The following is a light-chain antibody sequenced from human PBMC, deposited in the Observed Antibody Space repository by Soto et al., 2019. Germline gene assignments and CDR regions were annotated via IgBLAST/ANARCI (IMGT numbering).Light chain of an antibody. Sequence: VLTQSPSTLSLLLGERAPLSCRASQSVSSSYLAWYQQKPGQAPRLLIYGASSRATGIPDRFSGSGSGTDFTLTISRLEPEDFAVYYCQQYGSSPPITFGQGTRLEIK. V-gene: IGKV3-20*01. CDR1: QSVSSSY. CDR2: GAS. CDR3: QQYGSSPPIT. J-gene: IGKJ5*01.